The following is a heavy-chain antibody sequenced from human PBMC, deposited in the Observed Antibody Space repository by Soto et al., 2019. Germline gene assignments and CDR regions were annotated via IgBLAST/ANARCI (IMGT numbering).Heavy chain of an antibody. CDR3: ARTKIAAAGVTLFRGYYYYGMDV. J-gene: IGHJ6*02. D-gene: IGHD6-13*01. V-gene: IGHV1-69*13. CDR1: GGTFSSYA. Sequence: ASVKVSCKASGGTFSSYAISWVRQAPGQGLEWMGGIIPIFGTANYAQKFQGRVTITADESTSTAYMELSSLRSEDTAVYYCARTKIAAAGVTLFRGYYYYGMDVWGQGTTVTVSS. CDR2: IIPIFGTA.